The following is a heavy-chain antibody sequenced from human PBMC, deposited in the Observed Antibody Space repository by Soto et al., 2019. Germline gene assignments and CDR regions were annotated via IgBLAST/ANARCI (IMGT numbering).Heavy chain of an antibody. V-gene: IGHV3-15*01. CDR1: GFTFSNAW. CDR2: IKSKTGRETT. Sequence: GGSLRLSCAASGFTFSNAWMSWVRQAPGKWLEWVGRIKSKTGRETTHYAAPVKGRFSISRDDSKNTLYLQMDSLKTEDTAVYYCTTTPTVTSDSYYYYGLDVWGQGTTVTVSS. D-gene: IGHD4-4*01. CDR3: TTTPTVTSDSYYYYGLDV. J-gene: IGHJ6*02.